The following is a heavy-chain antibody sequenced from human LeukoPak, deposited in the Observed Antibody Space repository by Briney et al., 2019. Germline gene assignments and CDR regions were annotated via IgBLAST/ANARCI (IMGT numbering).Heavy chain of an antibody. CDR2: IKHSGGT. CDR3: ARGELRYFDWLP. CDR1: GGSFSGYS. Sequence: SETLSLTCTIYGGSFSGYSWTWIRQPPGEGLEWIGEIKHSGGTNYNPSLKSRVTISVDTSKNQFSLKLSSVTAGDTAVYYCARGELRYFDWLPWGQGTLVTVSS. J-gene: IGHJ4*02. V-gene: IGHV4-34*01. D-gene: IGHD3-9*01.